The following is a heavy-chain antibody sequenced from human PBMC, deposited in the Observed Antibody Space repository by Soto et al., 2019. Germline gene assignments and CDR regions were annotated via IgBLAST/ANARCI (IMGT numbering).Heavy chain of an antibody. CDR2: ISYDGSDK. V-gene: IGHV3-30*18. J-gene: IGHJ6*02. CDR3: VKDRVPGAYGNYYGMDV. D-gene: IGHD5-12*01. CDR1: GCTFSSYG. Sequence: GGSLRLSCAASGCTFSSYGMHWVRQAPGKGLEWMAVISYDGSDKYYADSVKGRVIISRDNSKNTLNLEMNSLRAEDTAIYYCVKDRVPGAYGNYYGMDVWGQGTTVTVSS.